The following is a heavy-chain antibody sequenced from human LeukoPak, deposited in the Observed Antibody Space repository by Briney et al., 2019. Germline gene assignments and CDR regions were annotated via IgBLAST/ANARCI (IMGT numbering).Heavy chain of an antibody. CDR1: GFTLRNYW. V-gene: IGHV3-74*01. CDR2: INGDGSNT. J-gene: IGHJ4*02. CDR3: AKENDFVY. D-gene: IGHD3-3*01. Sequence: PGGSLRLSCAASGFTLRNYWMHWVRQPPGKGLVWVSHINGDGSNTGYADSVKGRFTISRDNSKSTLYLQMNSLRAEDTAVYYCAKENDFVYWGQGTLVTVSS.